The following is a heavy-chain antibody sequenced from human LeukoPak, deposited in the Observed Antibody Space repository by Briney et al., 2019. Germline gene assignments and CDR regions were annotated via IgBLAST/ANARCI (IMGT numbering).Heavy chain of an antibody. D-gene: IGHD3-22*01. CDR3: ARDQGNPHSSVYYYDCYFDL. J-gene: IGHJ2*01. CDR2: IYYSGST. Sequence: PSETLSLTCTVSGGSISSYYWSWIRQPPGKGLEWIGYIYYSGSTNYNPSLKSRVTISVDTSKNQFSLKLSSVTAADTAVYYCARDQGNPHSSVYYYDCYFDLWGRGTLVTVSS. CDR1: GGSISSYY. V-gene: IGHV4-59*01.